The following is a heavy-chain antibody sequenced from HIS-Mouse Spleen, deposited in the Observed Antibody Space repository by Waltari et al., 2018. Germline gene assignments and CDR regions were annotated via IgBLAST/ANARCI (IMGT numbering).Heavy chain of an antibody. D-gene: IGHD6-13*01. CDR3: AREIPYSSSWYDWYFDL. V-gene: IGHV4-39*07. CDR2: IYYSGGT. J-gene: IGHJ2*01. CDR1: GGSISSSSYY. Sequence: QLQLQESGPGLVKPSETLSLTCTVSGGSISSSSYYWGWIRQPPGKGLEWIGSIYYSGGTYYNPSPKSRVTISVDTSKNQFSLKLSSVTAADMAVYYCAREIPYSSSWYDWYFDLWGRGTLVTVSS.